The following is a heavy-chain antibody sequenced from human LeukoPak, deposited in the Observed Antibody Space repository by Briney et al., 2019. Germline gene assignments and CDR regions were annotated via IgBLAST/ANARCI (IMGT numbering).Heavy chain of an antibody. D-gene: IGHD3-22*01. V-gene: IGHV3-33*01. J-gene: IGHJ4*02. Sequence: GGSLRLSCAASGFTFSNYGMHWVRQAPGKGLEWVAVIWYDGSNKYYVDSVKGRFTISRDNSKNTLYLQMNSLRGEDTAVYYCARAKLDSSGYSFDYWGQGTLVTVSS. CDR1: GFTFSNYG. CDR2: IWYDGSNK. CDR3: ARAKLDSSGYSFDY.